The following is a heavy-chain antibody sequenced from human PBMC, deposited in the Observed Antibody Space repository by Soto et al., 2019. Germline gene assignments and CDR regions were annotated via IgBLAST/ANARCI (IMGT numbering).Heavy chain of an antibody. V-gene: IGHV3-21*01. CDR2: ISSSSSYI. Sequence: PGGSLRLSCAASGFTFSSYSMNWVRQAPGKGLEWVSSISSSSSYIYYADSVKGRFTISRDNAKNSLYLQMNSLRAEDTAVYYCARPQGVAGTWGDAFDIWGQGTMVTVSS. J-gene: IGHJ3*02. CDR3: ARPQGVAGTWGDAFDI. CDR1: GFTFSSYS. D-gene: IGHD6-19*01.